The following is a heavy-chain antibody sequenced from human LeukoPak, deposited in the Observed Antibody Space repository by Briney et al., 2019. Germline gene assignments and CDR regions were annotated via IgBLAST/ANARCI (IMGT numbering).Heavy chain of an antibody. J-gene: IGHJ3*02. CDR2: IYYSGST. D-gene: IGHD3-22*01. CDR3: VRGQSESMIVVIFKLPAFEI. Sequence: SETLSLTCSVSGGSISSGGYYWAWIRQPPGKGLEWIGTIYYSGSTYYNPSLKSRVTISVDTSKNQFSMQLSSVTAADTAVYYCVRGQSESMIVVIFKLPAFEIWAQGTMVTVSS. CDR1: GGSISSGGYY. V-gene: IGHV4-39*07.